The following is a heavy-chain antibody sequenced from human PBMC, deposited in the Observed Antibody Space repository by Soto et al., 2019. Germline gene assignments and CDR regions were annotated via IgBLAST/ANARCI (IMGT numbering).Heavy chain of an antibody. V-gene: IGHV1-46*01. D-gene: IGHD6-13*01. CDR1: GYTFTSYY. CDR3: ARDSSSTYSSPLGGFDP. J-gene: IGHJ5*02. CDR2: INPSVGST. Sequence: ASEMVSCKASGYTFTSYYMHWVRQAPGQWLEWMGIINPSVGSTSYEQKFQGRVTMTRDTSTSTVYMELSSLRSEDTAVYYCARDSSSTYSSPLGGFDPWAREPWSPSPQ.